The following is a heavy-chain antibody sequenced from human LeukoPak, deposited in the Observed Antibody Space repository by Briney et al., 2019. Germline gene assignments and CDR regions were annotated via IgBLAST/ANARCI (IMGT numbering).Heavy chain of an antibody. Sequence: PGGSLRLSCAASGFTFSSYAMHWVRQAPGKGLEWVAVISYDGSNKYYADSVKGRFTISRDNSKNTLYLQMNSLRAEDTAVYYCARGGVDCSSTSCYGDFDYWGQGTLVTVSS. CDR1: GFTFSSYA. CDR2: ISYDGSNK. V-gene: IGHV3-30-3*01. D-gene: IGHD2-2*01. J-gene: IGHJ4*02. CDR3: ARGGVDCSSTSCYGDFDY.